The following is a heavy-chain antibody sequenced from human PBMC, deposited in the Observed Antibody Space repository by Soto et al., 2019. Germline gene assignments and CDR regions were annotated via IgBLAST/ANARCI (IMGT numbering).Heavy chain of an antibody. CDR1: GYTFISYG. D-gene: IGHD3-3*01. CDR3: ARDRAGSYYDFWSGYYRMAGMDNWFDP. V-gene: IGHV1-18*04. J-gene: IGHJ5*02. CDR2: ISAYNGNT. Sequence: ASVKVSCRDSGYTFISYGISWVRQAPGQGLEWMGWISAYNGNTNYAQKLQGRVTMTTDTSTSTAYMELRSLRSDDTAVYYCARDRAGSYYDFWSGYYRMAGMDNWFDPWGQGTLVTVSS.